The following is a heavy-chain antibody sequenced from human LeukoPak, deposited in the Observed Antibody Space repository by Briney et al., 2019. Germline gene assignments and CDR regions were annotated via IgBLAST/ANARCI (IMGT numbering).Heavy chain of an antibody. CDR2: INPNSGGT. CDR1: GYTFTGYY. V-gene: IGHV1-2*02. D-gene: IGHD2-21*01. CDR3: ARGRAYWACFYYF. J-gene: IGHJ4*02. Sequence: ASVKVSCKASGYTFTGYYMHWVRQAPGQGLEWMGWINPNSGGTNNAQKFQGRVTMTGDTSISTAYMELSRLRADDTAGYYFARGRAYWACFYYFWGQGTLVTVSS.